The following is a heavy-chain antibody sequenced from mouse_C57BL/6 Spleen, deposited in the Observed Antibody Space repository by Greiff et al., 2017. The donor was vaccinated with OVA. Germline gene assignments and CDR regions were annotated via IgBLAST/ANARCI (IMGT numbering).Heavy chain of an antibody. CDR1: GYTFTDYN. Sequence: EVQLQQSGPELVKPGASVKISCKASGYTFTDYNMDWVKQSHGKSLAWIGDINPNNGGTIYNQKFKGKATLTVDKSSSTAYMELRSLTSEETAVYYGARWGYDYFDYWGQGTTLTVSS. V-gene: IGHV1-18*01. CDR2: INPNNGGT. J-gene: IGHJ2*01. D-gene: IGHD2-3*01. CDR3: ARWGYDYFDY.